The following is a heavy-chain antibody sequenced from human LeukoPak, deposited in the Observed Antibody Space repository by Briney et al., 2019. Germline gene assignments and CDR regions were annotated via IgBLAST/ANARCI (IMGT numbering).Heavy chain of an antibody. V-gene: IGHV4-31*03. J-gene: IGHJ4*02. D-gene: IGHD2-2*02. CDR1: GGSISSGGYY. CDR2: IYYSGST. Sequence: PSQNLSLTCTVSGGSISSGGYYWSWIRQHPGKGLEWIGYIYYSGSTYYNPSLKSRVTISVDTSKNQFSLKLSSVTAADTAVYYCARAIPAAIMCLDYWGQGTLVTVSS. CDR3: ARAIPAAIMCLDY.